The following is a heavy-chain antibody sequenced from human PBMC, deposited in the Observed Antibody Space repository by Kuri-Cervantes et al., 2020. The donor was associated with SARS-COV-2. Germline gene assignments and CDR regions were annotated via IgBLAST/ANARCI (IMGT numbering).Heavy chain of an antibody. CDR1: GFTFSSYA. CDR2: ISYDGSNK. J-gene: IGHJ6*02. V-gene: IGHV3-30-3*01. Sequence: GESLKISCAASGFTFSSYAMHWVRQAPGKGLEWVAVISYDGSNKYYADSVKGRFTISRDNSKNTLYLQMNSLRVEDTAVYYCARAGSGNYYIPFYYFGLDVWGQGITVTVSS. D-gene: IGHD3-10*01. CDR3: ARAGSGNYYIPFYYFGLDV.